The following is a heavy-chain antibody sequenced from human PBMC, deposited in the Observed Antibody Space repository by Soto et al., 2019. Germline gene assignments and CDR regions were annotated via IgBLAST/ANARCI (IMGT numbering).Heavy chain of an antibody. D-gene: IGHD2-15*01. CDR3: ASKKLGHCNGGRCPPDAFDF. CDR2: IDPSDSYT. Sequence: PGQPLKISWKGAGDIFTSYGSRWVRQIHGKGLEWMGRIDPSDSYTNYSPSFQGHVTISADKSISTVYLQWSSLRASDTALYFCASKKLGHCNGGRCPPDAFDFWGHGPSVTVSS. J-gene: IGHJ3*01. V-gene: IGHV5-10-1*01. CDR1: GDIFTSYG.